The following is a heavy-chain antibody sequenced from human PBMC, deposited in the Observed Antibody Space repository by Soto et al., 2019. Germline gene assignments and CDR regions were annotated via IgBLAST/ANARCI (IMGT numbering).Heavy chain of an antibody. J-gene: IGHJ4*02. V-gene: IGHV1-3*01. CDR3: AREVQGVTSFDY. CDR2: INAGVDGT. D-gene: IGHD3-10*01. Sequence: QVELVQSGPEMMQPGASVKVSCKASGFTSLSYAFHWVRQAPGQGPQWLGWINAGVDGTIYSQRYQGRLKITRESSANIVYLEVNTLTNEGAAVYYCAREVQGVTSFDYWGQGTLVAVSS. CDR1: GFTSLSYA.